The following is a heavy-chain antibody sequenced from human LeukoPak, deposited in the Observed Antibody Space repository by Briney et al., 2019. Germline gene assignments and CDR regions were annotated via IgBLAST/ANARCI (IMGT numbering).Heavy chain of an antibody. D-gene: IGHD3-22*01. Sequence: SETLSLTCTVSGDSISSSSYYWSWIRQPPGKGLEWVGYISYSGSTNYNPSLKSRVTISVDMSKNQFSLKLSSVTAADTAVYYCARDYDSSGWDYWGQGTLVTVSS. J-gene: IGHJ4*02. CDR2: ISYSGST. CDR3: ARDYDSSGWDY. CDR1: GDSISSSSYY. V-gene: IGHV4-61*01.